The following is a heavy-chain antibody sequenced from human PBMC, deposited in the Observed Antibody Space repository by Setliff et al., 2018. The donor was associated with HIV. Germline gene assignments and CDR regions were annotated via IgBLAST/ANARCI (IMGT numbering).Heavy chain of an antibody. CDR2: INPKSDGT. CDR1: GYSFTDYN. CDR3: ARGMDYYDTSGYYQYYFDY. D-gene: IGHD3-22*01. J-gene: IGHJ4*02. V-gene: IGHV1-2*04. Sequence: ASVKVSCKASGYSFTDYNIHWVRQAPGQGLEWMGWINPKSDGTNYAQKFQGWITMTRDTSISTAYMELSRLRSDDTAVYYCARGMDYYDTSGYYQYYFDYWGQGTLVTVSS.